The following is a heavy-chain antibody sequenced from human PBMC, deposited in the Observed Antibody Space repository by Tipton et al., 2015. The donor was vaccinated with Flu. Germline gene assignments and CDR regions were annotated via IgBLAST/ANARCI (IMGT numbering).Heavy chain of an antibody. CDR2: IYSSGIT. CDR3: ARGSGSGTFVIFDY. Sequence: LRLSCTVSGGSLSSFYWTWVRQPAGKGLEWIGRIYSSGITKYNPSLKSRVTMSVDTSKNQFSLSLSSVTAADTAVYYCARGSGSGTFVIFDYWGQGTLVAVSS. CDR1: GGSLSSFY. J-gene: IGHJ4*02. D-gene: IGHD3-10*01. V-gene: IGHV4-4*07.